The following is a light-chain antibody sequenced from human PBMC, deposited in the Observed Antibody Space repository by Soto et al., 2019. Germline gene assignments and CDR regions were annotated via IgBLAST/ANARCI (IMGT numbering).Light chain of an antibody. CDR1: NHGSGS. CDR2: ADS. J-gene: IGLJ1*01. V-gene: IGLV3-21*02. CDR3: QVWDSSSDHNYV. Sequence: SYELPQPPSVSVAPGQTARITCGGNNHGSGSVHWYQQKPGQAPVLVVDADSDRPSGIPERFSGSKSGNTATLTISRVEAGDEADYYCQVWDSSSDHNYVFGTGTKLTVL.